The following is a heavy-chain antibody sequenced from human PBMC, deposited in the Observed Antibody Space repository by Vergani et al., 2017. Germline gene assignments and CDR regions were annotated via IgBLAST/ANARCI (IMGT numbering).Heavy chain of an antibody. CDR1: GYSISSGYY. Sequence: QVQLQESGPGLVKPSETLSLTCAVSGYSISSGYYWSWIRQPPGKGLEWIGEINHSGSTNYNPSLKSRVTISVDTSKNQFSLKLSSVTAADTAVYYCARRFDPGVDYWGQGTLVTVSS. CDR2: INHSGST. V-gene: IGHV4-38-2*01. J-gene: IGHJ4*02. D-gene: IGHD3-10*01. CDR3: ARRFDPGVDY.